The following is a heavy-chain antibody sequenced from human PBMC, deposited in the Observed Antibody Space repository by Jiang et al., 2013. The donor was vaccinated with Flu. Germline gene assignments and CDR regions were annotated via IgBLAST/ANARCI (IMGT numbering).Heavy chain of an antibody. Sequence: PGKGLEWMGIIYPGDSDTRYSPSLQGQVTISADKSISTAYLQWSSLKASDTAMYYCARWDYGDYVYAFDIWGQGTMVTISS. D-gene: IGHD4-17*01. V-gene: IGHV5-51*01. CDR2: IYPGDSDT. J-gene: IGHJ3*02. CDR3: ARWDYGDYVYAFDI.